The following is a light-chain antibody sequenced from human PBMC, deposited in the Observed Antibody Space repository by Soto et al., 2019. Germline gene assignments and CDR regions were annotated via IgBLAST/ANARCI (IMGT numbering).Light chain of an antibody. CDR1: QGVSSW. V-gene: IGKV1-12*01. CDR2: AAS. CDR3: QQLFDSPIT. Sequence: DLDMTHSPSTLSASVGDRVTITCRASQGVSSWLACFQQKPGKAPKLLIYAASTLESGVPSRFSATVSGTEFSLTITSLQPEDFATYYCQQLFDSPITFGQGTKVDIK. J-gene: IGKJ1*01.